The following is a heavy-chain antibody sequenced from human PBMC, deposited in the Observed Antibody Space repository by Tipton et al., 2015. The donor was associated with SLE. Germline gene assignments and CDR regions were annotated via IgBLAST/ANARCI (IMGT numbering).Heavy chain of an antibody. CDR3: ARLDFDYGDREGAFDI. J-gene: IGHJ3*02. Sequence: TLSLTCAVYGGSFSGYYWSWIRQPPGKGLEWIGEINHSGSTNYNPSLKSRVTISVDTSKNQFSLKLRSVTAADTAVYYCARLDFDYGDREGAFDIWGQGTMVTVSS. D-gene: IGHD4-17*01. V-gene: IGHV4-34*01. CDR1: GGSFSGYY. CDR2: INHSGST.